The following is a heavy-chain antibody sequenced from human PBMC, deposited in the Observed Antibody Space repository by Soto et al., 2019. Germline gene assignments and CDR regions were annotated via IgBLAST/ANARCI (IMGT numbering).Heavy chain of an antibody. CDR1: GGSISSSSYY. CDR3: ARHDYGDYFMWNAFDI. D-gene: IGHD4-17*01. V-gene: IGHV4-39*01. Sequence: QLQLQESGPGLVKPSETLSLTCTVSGGSISSSSYYWGWIRQPPGKGLEWIGSIYYSGSTYYNPSLKSRVTISVDTSKNQFSLKLSSVTAADTAVYYCARHDYGDYFMWNAFDIWGQGTMVTVSS. CDR2: IYYSGST. J-gene: IGHJ3*02.